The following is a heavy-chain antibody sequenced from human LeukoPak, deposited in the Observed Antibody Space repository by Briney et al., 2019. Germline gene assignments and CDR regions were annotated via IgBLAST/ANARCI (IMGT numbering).Heavy chain of an antibody. CDR3: AYEYKTPID. D-gene: IGHD1-14*01. V-gene: IGHV3-23*01. Sequence: PGGSLRLTCAASGFTFSSYAMSWVRQAPGKGLEWVSTISGSGGSTDYADSVKGRFTMSRDNSKNTLYLQMNSLRAEDTAVYYCAYEYKTPIDWGQGTLVTVSS. J-gene: IGHJ4*02. CDR2: ISGSGGST. CDR1: GFTFSSYA.